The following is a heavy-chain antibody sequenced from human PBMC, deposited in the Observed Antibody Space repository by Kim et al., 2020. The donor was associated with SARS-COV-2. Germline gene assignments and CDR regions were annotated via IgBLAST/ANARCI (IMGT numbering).Heavy chain of an antibody. J-gene: IGHJ6*02. CDR2: INHSGST. V-gene: IGHV4-34*01. D-gene: IGHD3-10*01. Sequence: SETLSLTCAVYGGSFSGYYWSWIRQPPGKGLEWIGEINHSGSTNYNPSLKSRVTISVDTSKNQFSLKLSSVTAADTAVYYCARTPVYGFYYYYGMDVWGQGTTVTVSS. CDR3: ARTPVYGFYYYYGMDV. CDR1: GGSFSGYY.